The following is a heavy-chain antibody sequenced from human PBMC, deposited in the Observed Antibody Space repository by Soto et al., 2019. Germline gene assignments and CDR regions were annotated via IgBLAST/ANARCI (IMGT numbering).Heavy chain of an antibody. Sequence: QVQLVQSGAEVKKPGASVKVSCKASGYTFTGYYMHWVRQAPGQGLEWMGWINPNSGGTNYAQKFQGWVTMTRDTSISTAYMGLSRLRSDETEVYYCARENIAARPNYYYGMDVWGQGTTVTVSS. J-gene: IGHJ6*02. D-gene: IGHD6-6*01. CDR2: INPNSGGT. CDR1: GYTFTGYY. V-gene: IGHV1-2*04. CDR3: ARENIAARPNYYYGMDV.